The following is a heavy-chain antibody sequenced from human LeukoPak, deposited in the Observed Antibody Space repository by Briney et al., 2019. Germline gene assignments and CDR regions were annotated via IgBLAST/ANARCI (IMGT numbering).Heavy chain of an antibody. CDR3: TRGAGWLIDY. Sequence: SETLSLTCTVSDDSISDYYRGWIRQPPGKGLEWTGYFYNSGRSTYNPSLKSRVTISADTSKNHFSLKLNSVTTADTAVYYCTRGAGWLIDYWGQGILVTVSS. CDR2: FYNSGRS. J-gene: IGHJ4*02. CDR1: DDSISDYY. D-gene: IGHD3-16*01. V-gene: IGHV4-59*01.